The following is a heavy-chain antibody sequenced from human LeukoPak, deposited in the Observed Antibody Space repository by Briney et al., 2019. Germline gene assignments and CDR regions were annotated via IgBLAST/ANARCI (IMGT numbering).Heavy chain of an antibody. CDR3: ARGQTDLLRNYFDY. CDR1: GFTVSSNY. V-gene: IGHV3-66*01. CDR2: IYAGGNT. J-gene: IGHJ4*02. Sequence: GGSLGLSCAASGFTVSSNYMSWVRQAPGKGLEWLSIIYAGGNTYSADSVKGRFTISRDNSRNTVYLQMNNLRDDDTAVYYCARGQTDLLRNYFDYWGPGTPVTVSS.